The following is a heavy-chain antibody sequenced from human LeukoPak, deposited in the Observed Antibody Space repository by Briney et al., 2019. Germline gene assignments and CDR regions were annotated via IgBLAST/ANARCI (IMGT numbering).Heavy chain of an antibody. CDR3: ARHYSPASPLEVVVAAN. CDR2: INPSGGST. Sequence: ASVKVSCKASGYTFTGYYMHWVRQAPGQGLEWMGIINPSGGSTTYAQKFQGRVTTTRDMSTSTVSLELSSLTSEDTAVYYCARHYSPASPLEVVVAANWGQGTLVTVSS. J-gene: IGHJ4*02. V-gene: IGHV1-46*01. D-gene: IGHD2-15*01. CDR1: GYTFTGYY.